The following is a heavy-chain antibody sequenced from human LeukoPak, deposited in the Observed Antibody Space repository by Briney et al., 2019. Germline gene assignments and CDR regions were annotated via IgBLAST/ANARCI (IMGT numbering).Heavy chain of an antibody. J-gene: IGHJ5*02. V-gene: IGHV4-38-2*02. D-gene: IGHD3-10*01. CDR2: IYHSGST. Sequence: SETLSLTCTVSGYSISSGYYWGWIRPPPGKGLEWVGSIYHSGSTYYNPSLKSRVTVSVDTSKNQFSLKLSSVTAADTAVYYCARGPITRKRWFDPWGQGTLVTVSS. CDR1: GYSISSGYY. CDR3: ARGPITRKRWFDP.